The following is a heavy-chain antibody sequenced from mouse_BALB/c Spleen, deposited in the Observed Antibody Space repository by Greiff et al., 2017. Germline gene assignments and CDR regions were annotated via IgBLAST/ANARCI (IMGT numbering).Heavy chain of an antibody. V-gene: IGHV5-17*02. Sequence: DVQLVESGGGLVQPGGSRKLSCAASGFTFSSFGMHWVRQAPEKGLEWVAYISSGSSTIYYADTVKGRFTISRDNPKNTLFLQMTSLRSEDTAMYYCARYYYDSTYYAMDYWGQGTSVTVSS. CDR1: GFTFSSFG. D-gene: IGHD2-4*01. J-gene: IGHJ4*01. CDR2: ISSGSSTI. CDR3: ARYYYDSTYYAMDY.